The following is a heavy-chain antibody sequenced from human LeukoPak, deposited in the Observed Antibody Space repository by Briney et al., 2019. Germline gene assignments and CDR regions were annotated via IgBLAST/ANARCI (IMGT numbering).Heavy chain of an antibody. CDR2: INHSGST. CDR3: ARWATTYYYDSSGYYPRYYFDY. D-gene: IGHD3-22*01. Sequence: SSETLSLTCAVYGGSFSGYYWSWIRQPPGKGLEWIGEINHSGSTNYNPSLKSRVTISVDTSKNQFSLKLSSVTAADTAVYYCARWATTYYYDSSGYYPRYYFDYWGQGTLVTVSS. J-gene: IGHJ4*02. CDR1: GGSFSGYY. V-gene: IGHV4-34*01.